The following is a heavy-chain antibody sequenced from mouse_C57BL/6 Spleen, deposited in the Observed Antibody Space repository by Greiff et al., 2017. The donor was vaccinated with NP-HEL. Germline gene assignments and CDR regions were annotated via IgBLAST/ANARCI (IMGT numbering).Heavy chain of an antibody. CDR2: ISYDGRH. CDR1: GYSIPSGSY. V-gene: IGHV3-6*01. D-gene: IGHD2-3*01. J-gene: IGHJ3*01. Sequence: VQLKESGPGLVKPSQSLSLTCSVTGYSIPSGSYWNWLRQFPGTKLEWMGYISYDGRHHYHPSLKNRISITRDTSKNQFFLKLNSVTTEDTATYYCARDPYDAWFAYGGQGTLVTVSA. CDR3: ARDPYDAWFAY.